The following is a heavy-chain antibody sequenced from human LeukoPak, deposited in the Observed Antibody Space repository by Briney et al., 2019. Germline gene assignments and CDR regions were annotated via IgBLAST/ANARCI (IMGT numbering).Heavy chain of an antibody. CDR1: GYTFTSYY. CDR2: INPSGGST. V-gene: IGHV1-46*01. Sequence: ASVKGSCKASGYTFTSYYMHCGRQAPGEGLEWMGIINPSGGSTSYAQKFQGRVTMTRDMSTSTAYMELSSLRSEDTAVYYCASGGDYADYWGQGTLVTVSS. D-gene: IGHD3-16*01. J-gene: IGHJ4*02. CDR3: ASGGDYADY.